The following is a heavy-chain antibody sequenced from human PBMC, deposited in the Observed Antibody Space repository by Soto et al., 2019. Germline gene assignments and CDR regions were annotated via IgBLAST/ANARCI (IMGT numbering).Heavy chain of an antibody. Sequence: EVQLVESGGGLVQPGGSLRLACAGSGFRVSAYWMHWVRQAPGKGLVWVSRVSHEGSKEYAAFVKGRFTLSKDNAKNTLYLEMDSLSGEDTALYYCTATPRNGMGVWGQGTKVPVAS. CDR1: GFRVSAYW. J-gene: IGHJ6*01. CDR2: VSHEGSK. CDR3: TATPRNGMGV. V-gene: IGHV3-74*01.